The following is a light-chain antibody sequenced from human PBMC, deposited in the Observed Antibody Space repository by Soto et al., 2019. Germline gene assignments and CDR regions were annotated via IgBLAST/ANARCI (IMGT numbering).Light chain of an antibody. CDR3: QQRRSWQVT. CDR2: AAT. J-gene: IGKJ5*01. V-gene: IGKV1-12*01. Sequence: DIQMTQSPSHVSASVGDRVSITCRASQDIRSWLAWYQQRPGKAPKLLIYAATILQSGVPSRFSVSGSGTNFTLTISSLEPEDFAVYYCQQRRSWQVTFGQGTRLEIK. CDR1: QDIRSW.